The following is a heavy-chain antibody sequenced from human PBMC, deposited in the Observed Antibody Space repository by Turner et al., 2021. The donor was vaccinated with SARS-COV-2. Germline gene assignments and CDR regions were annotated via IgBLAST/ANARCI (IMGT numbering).Heavy chain of an antibody. V-gene: IGHV1-69*02. CDR2: IIPILGRA. D-gene: IGHD3-9*01. CDR1: RGTFSSYT. Sequence: QVQLVQSGAEVKKPGSSVQVSCKASRGTFSSYTISWVRQAPGQGPEWMGRIIPILGRANYAQKFQGRVTITADKSTSTAYMELSSLRSEDKAVYYCATRVYDILTGLELGYFDYWGQGTLVTVSS. J-gene: IGHJ4*02. CDR3: ATRVYDILTGLELGYFDY.